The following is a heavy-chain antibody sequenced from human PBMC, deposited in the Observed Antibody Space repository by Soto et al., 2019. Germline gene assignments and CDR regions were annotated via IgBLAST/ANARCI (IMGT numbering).Heavy chain of an antibody. CDR2: ISWNSGSI. Sequence: EVQLVESGGGLVQPGRSLRLSCAASGFTFDDYAMHWVRQAPGKGLEWVSGISWNSGSIGYADSVKGRFTISRDNAKNSLYLQMNSLRAEDTALYYCAKEMGYQLLLPDYWGQGTLVTVSS. V-gene: IGHV3-9*01. D-gene: IGHD2-2*01. CDR3: AKEMGYQLLLPDY. CDR1: GFTFDDYA. J-gene: IGHJ4*02.